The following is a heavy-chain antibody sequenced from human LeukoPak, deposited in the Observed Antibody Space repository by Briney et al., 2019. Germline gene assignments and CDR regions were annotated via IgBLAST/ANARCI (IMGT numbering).Heavy chain of an antibody. J-gene: IGHJ3*02. CDR1: GGTFSSYA. CDR2: IIPIFGTA. Sequence: SVKVSCKASGGTFSSYAISWVRQAPGQGLEWMGRIIPIFGTANYAQKFQGRVTITTDESTSTAYMELSSLRSEDTAMYYCARTVVPAAYDAFDIWGQGTMVTVSS. V-gene: IGHV1-69*05. D-gene: IGHD2-2*01. CDR3: ARTVVPAAYDAFDI.